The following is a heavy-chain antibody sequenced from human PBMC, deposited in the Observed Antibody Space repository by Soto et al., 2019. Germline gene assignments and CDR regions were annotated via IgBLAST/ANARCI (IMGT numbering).Heavy chain of an antibody. CDR2: ISGSGGST. CDR1: GFTFSSYA. D-gene: IGHD1-26*01. Sequence: EVQLLESGGGLVQPGGSLRLSCAASGFTFSSYAMSWVRQAPGKGLEWVSAISGSGGSTYYADSVKGRFTISRDNPKNTLYLQMNSLRAEDTAVYYCAKNRRATTYYYYGMDVWGQGTTVTVSS. CDR3: AKNRRATTYYYYGMDV. J-gene: IGHJ6*02. V-gene: IGHV3-23*01.